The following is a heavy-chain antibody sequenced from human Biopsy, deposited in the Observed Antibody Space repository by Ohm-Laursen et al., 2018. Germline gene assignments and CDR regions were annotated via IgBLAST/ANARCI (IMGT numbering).Heavy chain of an antibody. D-gene: IGHD3-3*01. V-gene: IGHV3-11*01. CDR2: LSSRGSNI. CDR1: GFTFSDYY. J-gene: IGHJ4*02. Sequence: SLRLSCSAPGFTFSDYYMSWIRQAPGKGLEWISYLSSRGSNIYYADSVKGRFTVSRDNANNSLFLQMNSLRAEDTAVYYCARFPDFWSGYYVDSWGQGTLVTVSS. CDR3: ARFPDFWSGYYVDS.